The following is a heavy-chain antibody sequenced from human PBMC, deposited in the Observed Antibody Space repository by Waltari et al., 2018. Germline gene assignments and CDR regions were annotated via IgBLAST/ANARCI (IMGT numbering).Heavy chain of an antibody. CDR2: ARDKANSHST. D-gene: IGHD2-8*02. CDR1: GFIFSDYR. V-gene: IGHV3-72*01. J-gene: IGHJ5*02. Sequence: EVQLVESGGGLVQPGGSLRLSRTASGFIFSDYRMAWVRQAPGKGLEWIARARDKANSHSTEYAASVRGRFIISRDDSKSSLYLQMSSLKTEDTAVYFCARDVGKYSWDLWGRGTLVTVSS. CDR3: ARDVGKYSWDL.